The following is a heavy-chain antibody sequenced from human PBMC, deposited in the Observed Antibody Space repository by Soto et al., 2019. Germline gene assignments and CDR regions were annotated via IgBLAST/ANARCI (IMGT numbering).Heavy chain of an antibody. CDR1: GFTFSTYA. CDR3: AKDNGYSSGWKDY. J-gene: IGHJ4*02. Sequence: EVQLLESGGGLVQPGGSLRLSCAASGFTFSTYAISWVRQAPGKGLEWVSAISGSGGSTYYGYSVKGRFTISRDNSKNTLYLQLNSLRVEDTAVYYCAKDNGYSSGWKDYWGQGTLVTVSS. CDR2: ISGSGGST. D-gene: IGHD6-19*01. V-gene: IGHV3-23*01.